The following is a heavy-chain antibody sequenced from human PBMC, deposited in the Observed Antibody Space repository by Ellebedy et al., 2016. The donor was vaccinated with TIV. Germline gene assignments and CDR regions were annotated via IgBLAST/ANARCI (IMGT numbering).Heavy chain of an antibody. D-gene: IGHD2-15*01. CDR3: ARGSRVVDP. V-gene: IGHV3-11*06. CDR1: GFTFSDYW. CDR2: ISRRSSYT. Sequence: GGSLRLSCAASGFTFSDYWMYWVRQAPGKGLEWVSFISRRSSYTVYADSVKGRFTVSRDDTKNSLYLQMNDLRVEDTAVYYCARGSRVVDPWGRGTLVTVSS. J-gene: IGHJ5*02.